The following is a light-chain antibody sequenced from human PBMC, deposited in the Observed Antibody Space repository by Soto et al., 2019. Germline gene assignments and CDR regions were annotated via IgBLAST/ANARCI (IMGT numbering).Light chain of an antibody. J-gene: IGLJ3*02. CDR1: SDEVVSYTL. CDR2: EVS. V-gene: IGLV2-23*02. Sequence: QSVLTQPASVPVSPGPWATISGTRNSDEVVSYTLVSWYQQHSGTAPKLLIYEVSKRPSGVSNRFSGSKSGNKAALTISGRQAEGEADYYCCSYGRRSTWVFGGGTKLTVL. CDR3: CSYGRRSTWV.